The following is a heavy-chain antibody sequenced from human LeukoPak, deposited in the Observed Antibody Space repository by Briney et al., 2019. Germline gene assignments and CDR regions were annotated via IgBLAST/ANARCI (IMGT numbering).Heavy chain of an antibody. CDR2: INHSGST. CDR3: ARGRSGYDYELFDY. J-gene: IGHJ4*02. D-gene: IGHD5-12*01. V-gene: IGHV4-34*01. CDR1: GGSLSGYY. Sequence: SETLSLTYAVYGGSLSGYYWSWIRQPPGKGLEWIGEINHSGSTNYNPSLKSRVTISVDTSNNQFSLNLRSVPGAGTAVYYWARGRSGYDYELFDYWGQGTRVTVFS.